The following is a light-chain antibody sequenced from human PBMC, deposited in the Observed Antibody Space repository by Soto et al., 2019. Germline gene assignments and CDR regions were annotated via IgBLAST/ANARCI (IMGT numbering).Light chain of an antibody. CDR1: QTLVYSDGNTY. CDR2: KVS. Sequence: DVVMTQSPLSLAVTLGQPASISCRSSQTLVYSDGNTYLNWFQQRPGQSPRRLIYKVSNRDSGVPDRFSGSGLGTDFTLKISRVEAEDVGVYYCMQGTHPFPFGPGTKVDIK. V-gene: IGKV2-30*01. J-gene: IGKJ3*01. CDR3: MQGTHPFP.